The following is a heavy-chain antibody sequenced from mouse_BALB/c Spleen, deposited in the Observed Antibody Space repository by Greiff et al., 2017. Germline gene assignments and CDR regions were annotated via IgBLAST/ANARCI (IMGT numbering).Heavy chain of an antibody. CDR1: GYTFTSYW. CDR3: ARSYYGSTADY. V-gene: IGHV1-69*02. D-gene: IGHD1-1*01. Sequence: QVQLKQPGAELVKPGASVKLSCKASGYTFTSYWMHWVKQRPGQGLEWIGEIDPSDSYTNYNQKFKGKATLTVDTSSSTAYVDLSSLTSEDSAVYYCARSYYGSTADYWGQGTTLTVSS. J-gene: IGHJ2*01. CDR2: IDPSDSYT.